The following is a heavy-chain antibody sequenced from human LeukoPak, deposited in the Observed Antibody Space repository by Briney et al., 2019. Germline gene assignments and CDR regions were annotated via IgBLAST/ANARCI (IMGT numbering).Heavy chain of an antibody. D-gene: IGHD5-24*01. CDR3: ARDFGPPRRWLGSFKDAFDI. CDR2: INPNSGGT. CDR1: GYTFTGYY. V-gene: IGHV1-2*06. Sequence: ASVKVSCKASGYTFTGYYMHWVRQAPGQGLEWMGRINPNSGGTNYAQKFQGRVTMTRDTSISTAYMELSRLRSDDTAVYYCARDFGPPRRWLGSFKDAFDIWGQGTMVTVSS. J-gene: IGHJ3*02.